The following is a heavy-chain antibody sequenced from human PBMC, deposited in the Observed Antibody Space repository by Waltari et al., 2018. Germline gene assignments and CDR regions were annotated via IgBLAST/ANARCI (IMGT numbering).Heavy chain of an antibody. D-gene: IGHD3-3*02. CDR1: GGSFRDYH. J-gene: IGHJ4*02. Sequence: QLQLQQWGTGLLKPSETLSLTCAVSGGSFRDYHWTWIRQSPGKGLEWIGESNPSGSTKYHPSLKSRVTISVDTSKNQFSLKLSSVTAADTAVYYCASRQRGIYYFDSWGRGMLVTVSS. CDR3: ASRQRGIYYFDS. V-gene: IGHV4-34*01. CDR2: SNPSGST.